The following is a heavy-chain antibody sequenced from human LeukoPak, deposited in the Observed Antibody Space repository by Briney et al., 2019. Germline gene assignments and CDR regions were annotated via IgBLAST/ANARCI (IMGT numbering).Heavy chain of an antibody. D-gene: IGHD3-22*01. CDR1: GYSFTSYW. CDR2: IYPGDSDT. Sequence: GGSLMISCKGSGYSFTSYWIGWVRQMPGRGLEWMGIIYPGDSDTTYSPSFQGHLTISADNSISTAYLRWSSLVASDAAIYYCARLAGYYDSSGVDLYYFDYGGQGTLVTVSS. J-gene: IGHJ4*02. V-gene: IGHV5-51*01. CDR3: ARLAGYYDSSGVDLYYFDY.